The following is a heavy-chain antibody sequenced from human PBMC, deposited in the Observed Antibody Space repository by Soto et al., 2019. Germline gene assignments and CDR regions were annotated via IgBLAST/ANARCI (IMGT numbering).Heavy chain of an antibody. V-gene: IGHV2-5*02. Sequence: QITLKESGPTLVKPTQTLTLTCTFSGFSLSTSGVGVGWIRQPPGKALEWLALIYWDDDKHYSPSLKSRLTITEDTSQSQVVRTMTNLDPVDTATFYCAHSRRSGWYSCPYCDFRGQGTLATVSS. CDR2: IYWDDDK. CDR3: AHSRRSGWYSCPYCDF. J-gene: IGHJ4*02. CDR1: GFSLSTSGVG. D-gene: IGHD6-19*01.